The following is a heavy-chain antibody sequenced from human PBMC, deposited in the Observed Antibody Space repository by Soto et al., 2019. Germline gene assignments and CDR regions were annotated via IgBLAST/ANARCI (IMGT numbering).Heavy chain of an antibody. CDR1: GGTFSSYA. J-gene: IGHJ6*02. D-gene: IGHD3-10*01. V-gene: IGHV1-69*01. Sequence: QVQLVQSGAEVKKPGSSVKGSCKASGGTFSSYAIRWVRQAPGQGLEWMGGIIPIFGTANYAQKFQGRVTITADESTSTAYMELSSLRSEDTAVYYCARSGSPMRGDYGMDVWGQGTTVTVSS. CDR3: ARSGSPMRGDYGMDV. CDR2: IIPIFGTA.